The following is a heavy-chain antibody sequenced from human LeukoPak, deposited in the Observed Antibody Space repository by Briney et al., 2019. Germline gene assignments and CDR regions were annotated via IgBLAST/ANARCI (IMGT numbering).Heavy chain of an antibody. D-gene: IGHD3-22*01. CDR2: IRYDGSNK. J-gene: IGHJ4*02. CDR3: AKGPLYYYDSSGYYLFAY. V-gene: IGHV3-30*02. Sequence: GGSLRLSCAASGFTFSSYGMHWVRQAPGKGLEWVAFIRYDGSNKYYADSVKGRFTISRDNSKNTLYLQMNSLKDEDTAVYYCAKGPLYYYDSSGYYLFAYWGQGTLVTVSS. CDR1: GFTFSSYG.